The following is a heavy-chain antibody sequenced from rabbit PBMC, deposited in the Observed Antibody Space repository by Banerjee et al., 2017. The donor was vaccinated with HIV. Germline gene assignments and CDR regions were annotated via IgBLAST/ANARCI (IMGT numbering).Heavy chain of an antibody. CDR1: GFSFSSSFW. Sequence: QEQLEESGGDLVKPEGSLTLTCTASGFSFSSSFWISWVRQAPGKGLEWIGCIYPAAGATDYATWVNGRFTISLDKAQNTVFLQMTSLTAADTATYFCAREDYSYDDYGDYDLWGPGTLVTVS. V-gene: IGHV1S45*01. D-gene: IGHD2-1*01. CDR3: AREDYSYDDYGDYDL. CDR2: IYPAAGAT. J-gene: IGHJ4*01.